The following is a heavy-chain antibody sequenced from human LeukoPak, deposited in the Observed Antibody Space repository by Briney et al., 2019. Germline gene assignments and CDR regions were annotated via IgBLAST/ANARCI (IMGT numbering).Heavy chain of an antibody. D-gene: IGHD3-22*01. CDR3: AAMISAGVAFDI. J-gene: IGHJ3*02. CDR2: INPNSGGT. CDR1: VYTFTDYY. Sequence: ASVKVSCKASVYTFTDYYMHWVRQAPGQGLDWMGWINPNSGGTNYAQKFQGRVTMTRDTSISTAYMELSRLRSDDTAVYYCAAMISAGVAFDIWGQGTMVTVSS. V-gene: IGHV1-2*02.